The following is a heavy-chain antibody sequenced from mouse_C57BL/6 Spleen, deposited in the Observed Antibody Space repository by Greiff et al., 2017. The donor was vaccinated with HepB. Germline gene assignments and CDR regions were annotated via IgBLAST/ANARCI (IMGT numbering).Heavy chain of an antibody. CDR1: GYTFTSYW. CDR2: IYPGSGST. D-gene: IGHD1-1*01. J-gene: IGHJ2*01. V-gene: IGHV1-55*01. CDR3: ARGDYYGRSSYFDY. Sequence: QVQLKQPGAELVKPGASVKMSCKASGYTFTSYWITWVKQRPGQGLEWIGDIYPGSGSTNYNEKFKSKATLTVDTSSSTAYMQLSSLTSEDSAVYYCARGDYYGRSSYFDYWGQGTTLTVSS.